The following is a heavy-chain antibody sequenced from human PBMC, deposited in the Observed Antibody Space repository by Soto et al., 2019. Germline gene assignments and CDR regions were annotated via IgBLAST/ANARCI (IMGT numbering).Heavy chain of an antibody. Sequence: EVQLVESGGGLIQPGGSLRLSCAASGFTVSTDFLSWVRQAPGTGLEWVSGIYSGGTTYYADSVTGRFTISRDNSKNTLYLQMNSLRAEDTAVYYCARGRYYGMDVWGQGTTVTVSS. V-gene: IGHV3-53*01. D-gene: IGHD2-15*01. CDR3: ARGRYYGMDV. CDR2: IYSGGTT. CDR1: GFTVSTDF. J-gene: IGHJ6*02.